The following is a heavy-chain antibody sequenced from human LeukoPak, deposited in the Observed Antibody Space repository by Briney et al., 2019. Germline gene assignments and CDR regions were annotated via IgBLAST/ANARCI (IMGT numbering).Heavy chain of an antibody. Sequence: GASVKVSCKASGYTFTGYYMHWVRQAPGKGLEWMGGFDPEDGETIYAQKFQGRVTMTEDTSTDTAYMELSSLRSEDTAVYYCATGPPDSSGYWGYWGQGTLVTVSS. V-gene: IGHV1-24*01. CDR1: GYTFTGYY. J-gene: IGHJ4*02. CDR3: ATGPPDSSGYWGY. D-gene: IGHD3-22*01. CDR2: FDPEDGET.